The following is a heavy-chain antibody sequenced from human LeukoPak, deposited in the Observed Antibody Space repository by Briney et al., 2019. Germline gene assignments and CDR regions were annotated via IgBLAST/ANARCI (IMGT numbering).Heavy chain of an antibody. CDR1: GFTFSSYA. Sequence: GGSLRLSCAASGFTFSSYAMSWVRQAPGKGLEWVSAISGSGGSTYYADSVKGRFTISRDKSKNTLYLQMNSLRAEDTAVYYCASPFEVATIFLDYWGQGTLVTVSS. J-gene: IGHJ4*02. CDR2: ISGSGGST. V-gene: IGHV3-23*01. D-gene: IGHD5-12*01. CDR3: ASPFEVATIFLDY.